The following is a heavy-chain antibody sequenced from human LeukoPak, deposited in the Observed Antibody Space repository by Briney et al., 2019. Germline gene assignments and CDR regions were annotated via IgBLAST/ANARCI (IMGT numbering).Heavy chain of an antibody. J-gene: IGHJ4*02. CDR2: ISYDGSNK. CDR1: GFTFSSYG. Sequence: PGGSLRLSCAASGFTFSSYGMHWVRQAPGKGLEWVAVISYDGSNKYYADSVKGRFTISRDNSKNTLYLQMNSLRAEDTAVYYCAKDAPTTMIVAYYFDYWGQGTLVTVSS. D-gene: IGHD3-22*01. V-gene: IGHV3-30*18. CDR3: AKDAPTTMIVAYYFDY.